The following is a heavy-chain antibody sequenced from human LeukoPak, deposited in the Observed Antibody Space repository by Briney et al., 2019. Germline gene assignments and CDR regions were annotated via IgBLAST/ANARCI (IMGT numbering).Heavy chain of an antibody. CDR2: ISSSSSTI. V-gene: IGHV3-48*01. J-gene: IGHJ4*02. CDR1: GFTFSSYS. D-gene: IGHD2-2*01. Sequence: GGSLRLSCAASGFTFSSYSMNWVRQAPGKGLEWVSYISSSSSTIYYADSVKGRFTISRDNAKNSLYLQMNSLRAEDTAVYYCARDLVRTYIVVVPAAIYDYWGQGTLVTVSS. CDR3: ARDLVRTYIVVVPAAIYDY.